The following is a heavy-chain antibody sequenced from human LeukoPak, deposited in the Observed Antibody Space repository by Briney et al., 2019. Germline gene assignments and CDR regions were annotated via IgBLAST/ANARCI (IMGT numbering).Heavy chain of an antibody. CDR3: ARLRPLKSSGYYPYFDY. CDR2: IYDSGST. CDR1: GGSISSSSYY. Sequence: SETLSLTCTVSGGSISSSSYYWGRIRQPPGTGLEWIGSIYDSGSTYYNPSLKSRVTISVDTSKNQFSLKLSSVTAADTAVYYCARLRPLKSSGYYPYFDYWGQGTLVTVSS. J-gene: IGHJ4*02. D-gene: IGHD3-22*01. V-gene: IGHV4-39*01.